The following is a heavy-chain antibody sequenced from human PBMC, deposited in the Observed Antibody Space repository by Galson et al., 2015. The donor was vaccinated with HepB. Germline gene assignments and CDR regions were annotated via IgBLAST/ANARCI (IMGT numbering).Heavy chain of an antibody. CDR3: ARLGDCSSTSCSHGAFDI. CDR2: IYPGDSDT. Sequence: QSGAEVKKPGESLKISCKGSGYSFTSYWIGWVRQMPGKGLEWMGIIYPGDSDTRYSPSFQGQVTISADKSISTAYLQWSSLKASDTAMYYCARLGDCSSTSCSHGAFDIWGQGTMVTVSS. D-gene: IGHD2-2*01. V-gene: IGHV5-51*03. CDR1: GYSFTSYW. J-gene: IGHJ3*02.